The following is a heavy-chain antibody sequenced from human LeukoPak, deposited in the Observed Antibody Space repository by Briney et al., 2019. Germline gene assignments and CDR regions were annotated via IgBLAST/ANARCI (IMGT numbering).Heavy chain of an antibody. CDR1: GNTFTTYY. D-gene: IGHD3-16*01. J-gene: IGHJ4*02. CDR2: INPKNGDT. Sequence: ASVTVSCTVSGNTFTTYYVHWVRQAPGQGLEWMGWINPKNGDTNLAQKFQGRVTMTTDTSIITAYMELNGLTVADTAVYYCARSGWGIFYYWRQGTLVTVSS. V-gene: IGHV1-2*02. CDR3: ARSGWGIFYY.